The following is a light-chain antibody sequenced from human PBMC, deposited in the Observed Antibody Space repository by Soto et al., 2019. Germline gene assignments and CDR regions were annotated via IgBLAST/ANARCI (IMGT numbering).Light chain of an antibody. J-gene: IGKJ5*01. CDR3: QHYGRSPIT. Sequence: EIVLTQSPATLSLSPWERATLSCRASQSVSSYLAWYQHKPGQAPRLLISGASSRATGIPDRFSGSGSATDFTLTISRLEPEDFALYYCQHYGRSPITFGQGTRLEIK. V-gene: IGKV3-20*01. CDR1: QSVSSY. CDR2: GAS.